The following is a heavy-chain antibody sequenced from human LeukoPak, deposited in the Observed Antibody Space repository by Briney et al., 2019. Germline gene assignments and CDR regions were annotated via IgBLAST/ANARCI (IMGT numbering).Heavy chain of an antibody. CDR3: ARAGSYTRGDDY. D-gene: IGHD1-26*01. CDR2: IIPILGIA. CDR1: GGTFSSYA. V-gene: IGHV1-69*04. J-gene: IGHJ4*02. Sequence: SVKVSCKASGGTFSSYAISWVRQAPGQGLEWMGRIIPILGIANYAQKFQGRVTITADKSTSTAYMELSSLRSEDTAVYYCARAGSYTRGDDYWGQGILVTVSS.